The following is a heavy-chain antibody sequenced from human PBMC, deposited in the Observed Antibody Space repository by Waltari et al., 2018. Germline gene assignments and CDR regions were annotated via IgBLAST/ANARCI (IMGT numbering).Heavy chain of an antibody. V-gene: IGHV4-34*01. CDR1: GGSLSGYY. CDR2: INHSGST. J-gene: IGHJ6*03. Sequence: QVQLQQWGAGLLKPSETLSLTCAVYGGSLSGYYSSWIRQPPGKGLEWIGEINHSGSTIYNPSLKSRVTISVDTSKNQFSLKLSSVTAADTAVYYCARAIGFWSGFPNYYYCYYMDVWDKGTTVTVSS. D-gene: IGHD3-3*01. CDR3: ARAIGFWSGFPNYYYCYYMDV.